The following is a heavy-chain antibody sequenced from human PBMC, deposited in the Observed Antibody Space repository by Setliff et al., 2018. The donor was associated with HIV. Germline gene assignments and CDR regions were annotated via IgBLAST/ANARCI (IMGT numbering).Heavy chain of an antibody. Sequence: KTSETLSLTCTVSGGSISSYYWNWIRQPAGEGLEWIGHIDTSGSTNYNPSLKSRVTMSVDTSKNKFSLRLTSVTAADTAVYYCARSNPGITAGLLAYWGPGTLVTVSS. CDR2: IDTSGST. V-gene: IGHV4-4*07. J-gene: IGHJ4*02. CDR1: GGSISSYY. D-gene: IGHD6-13*01. CDR3: ARSNPGITAGLLAY.